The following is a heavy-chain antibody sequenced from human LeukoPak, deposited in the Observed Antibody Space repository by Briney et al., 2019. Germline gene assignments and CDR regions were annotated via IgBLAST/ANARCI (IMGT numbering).Heavy chain of an antibody. CDR1: GFTFSSYG. J-gene: IGHJ6*03. V-gene: IGHV3-30*02. D-gene: IGHD1-26*01. Sequence: GGSLRLSCAASGFTFSSYGMHWVRQAPGKGLEWVAFIRYDGSNKYYADSVKGRFTISRDNSKNTLYLQMNSLRAEDTAVYYCAKGRGWEASYYYYYMDVWGKGTTVTISS. CDR2: IRYDGSNK. CDR3: AKGRGWEASYYYYYMDV.